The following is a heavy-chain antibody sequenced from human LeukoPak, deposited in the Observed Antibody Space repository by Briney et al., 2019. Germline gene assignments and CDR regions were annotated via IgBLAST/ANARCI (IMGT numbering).Heavy chain of an antibody. V-gene: IGHV3-23*01. CDR2: ISGSGSST. J-gene: IGHJ4*02. D-gene: IGHD1-26*01. Sequence: GGSLRLSCAASGFTFSSCAMNWVRQAPGKGLEWVSTISGSGSSTYYADSVKGRFAISRDNSKNTLYLHMNSLRAEDTAVYYCAKSSAKIVGATSYYFDYWGQGTLVTVSS. CDR1: GFTFSSCA. CDR3: AKSSAKIVGATSYYFDY.